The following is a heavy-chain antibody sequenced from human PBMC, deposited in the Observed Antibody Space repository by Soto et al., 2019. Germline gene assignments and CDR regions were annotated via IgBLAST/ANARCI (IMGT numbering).Heavy chain of an antibody. Sequence: GGSLRLSCAASGFTFSSYSMNWVRQAPGKGLEWVSSISSSSSYIYYADSVKGRFTISRDDAKNSLYLQMNSLRAEDTAVYYCARGREEYYFDYWGQGTLFTVSS. V-gene: IGHV3-21*01. CDR1: GFTFSSYS. CDR2: ISSSSSYI. J-gene: IGHJ4*02. CDR3: ARGREEYYFDY.